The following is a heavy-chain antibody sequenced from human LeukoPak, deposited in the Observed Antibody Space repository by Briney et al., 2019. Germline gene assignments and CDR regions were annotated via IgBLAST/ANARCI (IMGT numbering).Heavy chain of an antibody. CDR1: GFTFSDHY. J-gene: IGHJ4*02. CDR2: IRSSGDMI. V-gene: IGHV3-11*04. Sequence: GGSLRLSCAASGFTFSDHYTDWVRQAPGKGLEWVSYIRSSGDMIYYADSVKGRFTISRDNAKKSVYLQMNSLRDEDTAVYYCVRDPDALDYWGQGTQVTVSS. CDR3: VRDPDALDY.